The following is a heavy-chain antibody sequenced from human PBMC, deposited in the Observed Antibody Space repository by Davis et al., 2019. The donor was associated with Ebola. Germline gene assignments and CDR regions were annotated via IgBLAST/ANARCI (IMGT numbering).Heavy chain of an antibody. CDR3: ARDRAGGDWLTSSYFDY. J-gene: IGHJ4*02. D-gene: IGHD3/OR15-3a*01. V-gene: IGHV1-8*01. CDR1: GYTFTSYD. CDR2: MNPNSGNT. Sequence: ASVKVSCKASGYTFTSYDINWVRQATGQGLEWMGWMNPNSGNTGYAQKFQGRVTMTRNTSISTAYMELSSLRSEDTAVYFCARDRAGGDWLTSSYFDYWGQGTLVTVSS.